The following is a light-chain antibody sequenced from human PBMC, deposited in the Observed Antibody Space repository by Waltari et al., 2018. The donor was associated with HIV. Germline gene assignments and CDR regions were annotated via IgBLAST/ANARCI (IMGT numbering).Light chain of an antibody. CDR1: GAYSSYG. CDR2: INTYGRQ. Sequence: QLVVTQSPSVSAPLGASVKLTCTLSGAYSSYGITLLQQQPERGPRYIMTINTYGRQTNFNGITELFLGSSSGTERYLTSASIQSEDEAVYYCQTWGPGIGVFGRGTQLTVL. J-gene: IGLJ3*02. CDR3: QTWGPGIGV. V-gene: IGLV4-69*01.